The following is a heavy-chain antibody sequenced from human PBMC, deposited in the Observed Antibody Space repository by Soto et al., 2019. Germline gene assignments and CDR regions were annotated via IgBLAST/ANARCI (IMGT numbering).Heavy chain of an antibody. V-gene: IGHV3-7*05. Sequence: GPLRLSCPASVFTFRSLWMRWVRQTPGKGLEWVANIKQDGSEKYYVDSVKGRFTISRDNAKNSLYLQMNSLRAEDTAVYYCARDLAVAAHNWFDPWGQGTLVTVSS. J-gene: IGHJ5*02. CDR2: IKQDGSEK. CDR3: ARDLAVAAHNWFDP. CDR1: VFTFRSLW. D-gene: IGHD2-15*01.